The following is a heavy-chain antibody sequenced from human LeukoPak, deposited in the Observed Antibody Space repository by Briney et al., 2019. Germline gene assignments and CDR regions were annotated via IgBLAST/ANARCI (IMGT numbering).Heavy chain of an antibody. CDR1: GFTFSSYS. CDR3: ARDPSRPTYYYDSSGYYLFDY. Sequence: GGSLRLSCAASGFTFSSYSMNWVRQAPGKGLEWVSSISSSSSYIYYADSVKGRFTISRDNAKNSLYLQMNSLRAEDTAVYYCARDPSRPTYYYDSSGYYLFDYWGQGTLVTVSP. CDR2: ISSSSSYI. V-gene: IGHV3-21*01. D-gene: IGHD3-22*01. J-gene: IGHJ4*02.